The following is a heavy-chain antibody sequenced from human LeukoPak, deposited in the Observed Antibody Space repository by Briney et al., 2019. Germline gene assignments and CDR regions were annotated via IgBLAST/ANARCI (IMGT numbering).Heavy chain of an antibody. Sequence: SQTLSLTCTVSGGSISSGDYYWSWIRQPPGKGLERIGYIYYSGSTYYNPSLKSRVTISVDTSKSQFSLKLSSVTAADTAVYYCARDYYDSSGYYYIPFDYWGQGTLVTVSS. CDR1: GGSISSGDYY. V-gene: IGHV4-30-4*08. J-gene: IGHJ4*02. D-gene: IGHD3-22*01. CDR3: ARDYYDSSGYYYIPFDY. CDR2: IYYSGST.